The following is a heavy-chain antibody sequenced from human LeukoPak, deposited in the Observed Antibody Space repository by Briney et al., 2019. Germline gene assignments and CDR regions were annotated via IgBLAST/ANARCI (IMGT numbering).Heavy chain of an antibody. CDR2: FYYSGST. Sequence: SETLSLTCTVSGGSISSSSYYWGWIRQPPGKGLEWIGSFYYSGSTYYNPSLNSRVTMSVDTSKNQFSLKLSSVTAADTAVYYCASSGSTGLLYFDYWGQGTLVTVSS. J-gene: IGHJ4*02. CDR3: ASSGSTGLLYFDY. V-gene: IGHV4-39*01. CDR1: GGSISSSSYY. D-gene: IGHD3-10*01.